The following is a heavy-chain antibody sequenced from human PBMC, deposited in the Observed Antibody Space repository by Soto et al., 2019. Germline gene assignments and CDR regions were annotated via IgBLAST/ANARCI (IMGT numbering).Heavy chain of an antibody. V-gene: IGHV5-51*01. CDR2: IYPGDSDT. J-gene: IGHJ6*02. Sequence: GASLKISCKGSGYTFTNYWIGWVRQMPGKGLEWMGIIYPGDSDTKYNPSFQGQVTISADKSITTTYLQWSSLKASDTAIYYCAASIFYYGTDVWGQGTTVTVSS. CDR3: AASIFYYGTDV. CDR1: GYTFTNYW.